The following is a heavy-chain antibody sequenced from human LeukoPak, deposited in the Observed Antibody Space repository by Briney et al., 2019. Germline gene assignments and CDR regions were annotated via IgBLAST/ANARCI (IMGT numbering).Heavy chain of an antibody. Sequence: SETLSLTCTVSGGSISSGSYYWSWIRQPAGKGLEWIGRIYTSGSTNYNPSLKSRVTISVDTSKNQFSLKLSSVTAADTAVYYCASGWTSQGWFDPWGQGTLSPSPQ. CDR2: IYTSGST. V-gene: IGHV4-61*02. CDR3: ASGWTSQGWFDP. J-gene: IGHJ5*02. D-gene: IGHD3/OR15-3a*01. CDR1: GGSISSGSYY.